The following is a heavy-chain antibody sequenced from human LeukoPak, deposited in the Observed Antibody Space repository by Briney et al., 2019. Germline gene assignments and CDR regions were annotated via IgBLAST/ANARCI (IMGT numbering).Heavy chain of an antibody. J-gene: IGHJ4*02. CDR1: GGSISSTNW. CDR2: VHLDGRT. V-gene: IGHV4-4*02. CDR3: AREGGPYRPLDY. Sequence: PSGTLSLICGVSGGSISSTNWWTWVRQPPGKGLERIGEVHLDGRTNYKPSLQSRLTMSVDFSENHISLRLTSVTAADTAVYYCAREGGPYRPLDYSGQGTLVTVSS.